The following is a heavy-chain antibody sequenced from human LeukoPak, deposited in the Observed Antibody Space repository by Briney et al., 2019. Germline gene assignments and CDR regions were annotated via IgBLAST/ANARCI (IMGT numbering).Heavy chain of an antibody. D-gene: IGHD3-22*01. CDR3: ARVPTYYYDSSGYYYYFDY. V-gene: IGHV4-61*01. CDR1: GGSVSSGSYY. Sequence: SETLSLICTVSGGSVSSGSYYWSWIRQPPGKGLEWIGYIYYSGSTNYNPPLKSRVTISVDTSKNQFSLKLSSVTAADTAVYYCARVPTYYYDSSGYYYYFDYWGQGALVTVSS. J-gene: IGHJ4*02. CDR2: IYYSGST.